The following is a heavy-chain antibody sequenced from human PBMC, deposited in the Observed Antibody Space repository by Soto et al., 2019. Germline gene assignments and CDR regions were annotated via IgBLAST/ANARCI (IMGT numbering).Heavy chain of an antibody. D-gene: IGHD5-18*01. Sequence: QVQLVESGGGVVQPGRSLRLSCAASGFTFSSYAMHWVRQAPGKGLEWVAVISYDGSNKYYADSVKGRFTISRDNSKNTLYLQMNSLRAEATAVYYCARDPLWGTAMVLWYFDLGGRGTLVTVSS. J-gene: IGHJ2*01. CDR3: ARDPLWGTAMVLWYFDL. CDR2: ISYDGSNK. CDR1: GFTFSSYA. V-gene: IGHV3-30-3*01.